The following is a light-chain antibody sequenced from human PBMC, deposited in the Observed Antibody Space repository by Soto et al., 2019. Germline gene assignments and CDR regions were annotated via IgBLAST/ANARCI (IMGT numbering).Light chain of an antibody. Sequence: AIQLTQSPSSLSASVGDRVTITCRASQGISSALAWYQQKPGKAPKLLIYDASSLESGIPSRFSGSGSGTDFTLTISSLQPEDFATYYCQQFNSYPQAFGQGTRLEIK. J-gene: IGKJ5*01. V-gene: IGKV1-13*02. CDR3: QQFNSYPQA. CDR1: QGISSA. CDR2: DAS.